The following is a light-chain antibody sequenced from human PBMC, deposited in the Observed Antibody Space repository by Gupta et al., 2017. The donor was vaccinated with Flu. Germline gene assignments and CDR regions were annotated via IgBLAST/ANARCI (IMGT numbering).Light chain of an antibody. V-gene: IGKV2-28*01. Sequence: DIVMTQSPLSLPVTPGEPASISCRSSQSLLHSNGYNYLDWYLQKPGQSPQLLIYLGSNRASGVPDRFSGSGSGTDFTLKISRVEAEDVGVYYCMQALQTPLTFGQGTLMDIK. J-gene: IGKJ5*01. CDR2: LGS. CDR3: MQALQTPLT. CDR1: QSLLHSNGYNY.